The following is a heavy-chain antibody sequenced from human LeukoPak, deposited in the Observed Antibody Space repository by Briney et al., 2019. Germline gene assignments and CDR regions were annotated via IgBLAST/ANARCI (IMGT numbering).Heavy chain of an antibody. V-gene: IGHV3-15*01. Sequence: GGSRRLSWAASGFTFSNAWRSWVRQAPGKGLEWVGRIKSKTDGGTIDYAAPVKGRFTISRDDSKNTLYLQMNSLKTEDTAVYYCTTTGYSYGSGLDYWGQGTLVTVSS. D-gene: IGHD5-18*01. CDR2: IKSKTDGGTI. CDR3: TTTGYSYGSGLDY. J-gene: IGHJ4*02. CDR1: GFTFSNAW.